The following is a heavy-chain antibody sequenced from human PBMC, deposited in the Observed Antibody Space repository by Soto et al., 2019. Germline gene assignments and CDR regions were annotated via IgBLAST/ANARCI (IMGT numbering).Heavy chain of an antibody. Sequence: GGSLRLSCAASGFTFSSYGMHWVRQAPGKGLEWVAVISYDGSNKYYADSVKGRFTISRDNSKNTLYLQMNSLRAEDTAVYYCAKQADRGVIIGPFDYWGQGTLVTVSS. CDR2: ISYDGSNK. V-gene: IGHV3-30*18. J-gene: IGHJ4*02. CDR3: AKQADRGVIIGPFDY. D-gene: IGHD3-10*01. CDR1: GFTFSSYG.